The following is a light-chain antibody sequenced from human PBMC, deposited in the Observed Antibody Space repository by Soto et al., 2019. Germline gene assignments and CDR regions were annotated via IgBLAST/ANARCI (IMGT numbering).Light chain of an antibody. CDR3: QQYSEYPWT. V-gene: IGKV1-5*03. CDR2: RAS. J-gene: IGKJ1*01. CDR1: QNIGSW. Sequence: DIQVTQSPSTLSASVGDRVSIICRASQNIGSWLAWYQQKAGQGPKLLIYRASSLEIGVPARFRGTGSGTEFTLVINNLQPDDFATYYCQQYSEYPWTFGLGT.